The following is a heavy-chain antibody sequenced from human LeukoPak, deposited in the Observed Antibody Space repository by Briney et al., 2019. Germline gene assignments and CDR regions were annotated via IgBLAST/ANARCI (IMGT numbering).Heavy chain of an antibody. Sequence: GGSLRLSCAASGFTFSSYAMHWVRQAPGKGLEWVAVISYDGTNKYYADSVKGRFTISRDNSKNTLYLQMNSLRAEDTAVYYCAKDFDWLRYYFDYWGQGTLVTVSS. V-gene: IGHV3-30-3*01. CDR1: GFTFSSYA. CDR2: ISYDGTNK. D-gene: IGHD3-9*01. J-gene: IGHJ4*02. CDR3: AKDFDWLRYYFDY.